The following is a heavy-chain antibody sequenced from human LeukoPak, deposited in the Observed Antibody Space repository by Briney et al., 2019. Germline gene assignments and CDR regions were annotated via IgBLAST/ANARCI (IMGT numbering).Heavy chain of an antibody. CDR1: GFTFDDYA. V-gene: IGHV3-9*01. J-gene: IGHJ3*02. Sequence: PGGSLRLSCAASGFTFDDYAMHWVRQAPGKGLEWVLGISWNSGSIGYADSVKGRFTISRDNAKNSLYLQMNSLRAEDTALYYCAKDTRRLGYDSSGYYSGAFDIWGQGTMVTVSS. D-gene: IGHD3-22*01. CDR3: AKDTRRLGYDSSGYYSGAFDI. CDR2: ISWNSGSI.